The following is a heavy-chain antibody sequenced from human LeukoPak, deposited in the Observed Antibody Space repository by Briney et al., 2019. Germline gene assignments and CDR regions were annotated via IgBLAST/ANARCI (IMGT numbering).Heavy chain of an antibody. CDR1: GFTFSSYS. Sequence: PGGSLRLSCAASGFTFSSYSMNWVRQAPGKGLEWVSSISSSSSYIYYADSVKGRFTISRDNAKNLLYLQMNSLRAEDTAVYYCARPADTAMVTYFDYWGQGTLVTVSS. J-gene: IGHJ4*02. CDR3: ARPADTAMVTYFDY. V-gene: IGHV3-21*01. CDR2: ISSSSSYI. D-gene: IGHD5-18*01.